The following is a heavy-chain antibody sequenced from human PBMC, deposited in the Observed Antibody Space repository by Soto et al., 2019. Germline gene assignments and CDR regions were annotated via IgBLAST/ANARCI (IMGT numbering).Heavy chain of an antibody. Sequence: EVQLVESGGGLVQPGGSLRLSCAASGFTFSSYSMNWVRQAPGKGLEWASYISSSSSTIYYADSVKGRFTISRDNAKNSLYLQINSLRDEDTAVYYCARVHGYCSGGSCYPGLVDYWGQGTLVTVSS. J-gene: IGHJ4*02. CDR3: ARVHGYCSGGSCYPGLVDY. V-gene: IGHV3-48*02. CDR1: GFTFSSYS. D-gene: IGHD2-15*01. CDR2: ISSSSSTI.